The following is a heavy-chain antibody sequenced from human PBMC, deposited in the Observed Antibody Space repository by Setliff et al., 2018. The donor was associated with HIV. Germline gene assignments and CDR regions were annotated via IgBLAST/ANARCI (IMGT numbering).Heavy chain of an antibody. CDR2: ISAYNGNT. D-gene: IGHD3-22*01. Sequence: ASVKVSCKASGYTFTSYGISWVRQAPGQGLEWMGWISAYNGNTNYAQKLQGRVTMTTDTSTSTAYMELRSLRSDDTAVYYCARNTYYYDSSCSGGYYFDYWGQGTLVTVSS. V-gene: IGHV1-18*01. CDR1: GYTFTSYG. J-gene: IGHJ4*02. CDR3: ARNTYYYDSSCSGGYYFDY.